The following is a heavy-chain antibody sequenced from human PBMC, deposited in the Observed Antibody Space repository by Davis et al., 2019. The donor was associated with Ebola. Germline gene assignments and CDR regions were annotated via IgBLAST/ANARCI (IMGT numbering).Heavy chain of an antibody. V-gene: IGHV5-10-1*01. Sequence: GSLRLSCKGSRYSFTSYWISWLRQLPGNGLEWMGRIDPSDSYTNYSPSFQGHVTISADKSISTAYLQWSSLKASDTAMYYCARQRLQLARFDYWGQGTLVTVSS. CDR3: ARQRLQLARFDY. CDR2: IDPSDSYT. D-gene: IGHD6-6*01. J-gene: IGHJ4*02. CDR1: RYSFTSYW.